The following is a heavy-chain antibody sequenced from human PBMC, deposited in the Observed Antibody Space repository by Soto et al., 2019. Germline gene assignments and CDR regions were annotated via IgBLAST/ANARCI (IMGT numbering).Heavy chain of an antibody. Sequence: PGGSLRLSCAASGFTFSSYAMHWVRQAPGKGLEWVAVISYDGSNKYCADSVKGRFTISRDNSKNTLYLQMNSLRAEDTAVYYCARDSYYDFWSGYYYYYYGMDVWGQGTTVTVSS. V-gene: IGHV3-30-3*01. D-gene: IGHD3-3*01. CDR1: GFTFSSYA. CDR3: ARDSYYDFWSGYYYYYYGMDV. J-gene: IGHJ6*02. CDR2: ISYDGSNK.